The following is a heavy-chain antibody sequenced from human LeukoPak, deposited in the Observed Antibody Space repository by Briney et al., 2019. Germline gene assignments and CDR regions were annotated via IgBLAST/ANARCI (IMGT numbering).Heavy chain of an antibody. Sequence: SETLSLTCTVSGGSISKYYWDWIRQPPGKGLEWIGYIYYSGSTNYNPSLKSRVTISVDTSKNQFSLNLSSMTAADTAVYYCARRGSKEWLGFNYWGQGTLVAVSS. V-gene: IGHV4-59*08. CDR3: ARRGSKEWLGFNY. D-gene: IGHD6-19*01. J-gene: IGHJ4*02. CDR2: IYYSGST. CDR1: GGSISKYY.